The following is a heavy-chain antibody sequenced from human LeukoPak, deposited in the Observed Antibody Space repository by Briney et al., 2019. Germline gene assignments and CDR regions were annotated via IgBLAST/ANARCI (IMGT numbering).Heavy chain of an antibody. Sequence: GGSLRLSCAASGFTFSRHWMTWVRQAPGKGLEWVANIKEDGSKKNYVDSVKGRFTISKDNTKNSLYLQMNSLRAEDTAVYYCATPLDYYDTSGYHEGGDWGQGTLVTVSS. CDR3: ATPLDYYDTSGYHEGGD. CDR2: IKEDGSKK. J-gene: IGHJ4*02. D-gene: IGHD3-22*01. CDR1: GFTFSRHW. V-gene: IGHV3-7*03.